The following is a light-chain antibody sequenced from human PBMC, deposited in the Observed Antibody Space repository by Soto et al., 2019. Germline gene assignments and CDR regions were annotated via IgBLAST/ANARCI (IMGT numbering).Light chain of an antibody. CDR1: QNINSW. CDR3: QQYKSYSFFT. CDR2: KAS. V-gene: IGKV1-5*03. Sequence: DIQMTQSPSTLSASVGDRVTITCRASQNINSWLAWYQQKPGKAPKLLISKASNLESGVPSSFSGSGSGTEFTLTISCLQPDDVATYYCQQYKSYSFFTFGPGTKVDIK. J-gene: IGKJ3*01.